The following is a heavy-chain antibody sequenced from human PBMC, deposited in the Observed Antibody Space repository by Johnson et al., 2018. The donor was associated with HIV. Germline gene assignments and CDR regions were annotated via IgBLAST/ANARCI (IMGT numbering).Heavy chain of an antibody. Sequence: VQLVESGGGLVQPGGSLRLSCAASGFNVSNNYMSWVRQAPGKGLEWVALIYSGDSTYYADSLEGRFTISRDKSKNTVYLQMNSLRVEDTAVYYCARDGPGDGNAMGGSGAFDIWGQGTMVTVSS. D-gene: IGHD5-24*01. CDR2: IYSGDST. CDR1: GFNVSNNY. V-gene: IGHV3-66*01. CDR3: ARDGPGDGNAMGGSGAFDI. J-gene: IGHJ3*02.